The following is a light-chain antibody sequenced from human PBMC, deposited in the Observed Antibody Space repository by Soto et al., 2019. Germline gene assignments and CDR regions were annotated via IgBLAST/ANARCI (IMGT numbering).Light chain of an antibody. CDR1: SSDVGGYNR. CDR2: EVT. J-gene: IGLJ2*01. CDR3: SSYSSSSTYVV. V-gene: IGLV2-18*02. Sequence: QSALTQPPSVSGSPGQSVTISCTGTSSDVGGYNRVSWYQRPPGTAPKLIIFEVTDRPSGVPDRFSGSKSGNTASLTISGLQAEDEADYYCSSYSSSSTYVVFGGGTKVTVL.